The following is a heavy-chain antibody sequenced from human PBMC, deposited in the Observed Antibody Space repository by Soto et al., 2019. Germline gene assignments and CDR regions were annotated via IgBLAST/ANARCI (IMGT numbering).Heavy chain of an antibody. V-gene: IGHV1-69*01. CDR2: IIPMFRAP. CDR1: GGTFSRFA. Sequence: QVQLVQSGAEVKKPGSSVKVSCKAYGGTFSRFAISWVRQAPGQGPEWMGGIIPMFRAPTYAQNFQGRLTISADESSSTAYMELSSLRSEDTAMYYCARPGDAVVLFAQNAFDIWGQGTMVTVSS. J-gene: IGHJ3*02. D-gene: IGHD2-21*01. CDR3: ARPGDAVVLFAQNAFDI.